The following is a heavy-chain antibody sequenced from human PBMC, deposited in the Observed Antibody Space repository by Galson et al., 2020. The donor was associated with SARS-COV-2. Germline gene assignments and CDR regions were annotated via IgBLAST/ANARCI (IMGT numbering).Heavy chain of an antibody. J-gene: IGHJ3*02. CDR3: ATHTIFGVVIILRAFDI. CDR1: GYTLTELS. CDR2: FDPEDGET. Sequence: ASVKVSCKVSGYTLTELSMHWVRQASGKGLEWMGGFDPEDGETIYAQKFQGRVTMTEDTSTDTAYMELSSLRSEDTAVYYCATHTIFGVVIILRAFDIWGQGTMVTVSS. V-gene: IGHV1-24*01. D-gene: IGHD3-3*01.